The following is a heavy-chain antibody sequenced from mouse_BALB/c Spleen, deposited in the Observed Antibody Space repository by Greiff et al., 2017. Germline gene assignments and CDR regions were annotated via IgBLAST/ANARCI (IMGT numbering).Heavy chain of an antibody. V-gene: IGHV3-8*02. CDR2: ISYSGST. CDR1: GDSITSGY. CDR3: ARYIHYDYDYAMDY. J-gene: IGHJ4*01. D-gene: IGHD2-4*01. Sequence: EVQVVESGPSLVKPSQTLSLTCSVTGDSITSGYWNWIRKFPGNKLEYMGYISYSGSTYYNPSLKSRISITRDTSKNQYYLQLNSVTTEDTATYYCARYIHYDYDYAMDYWGQGTSVTVSS.